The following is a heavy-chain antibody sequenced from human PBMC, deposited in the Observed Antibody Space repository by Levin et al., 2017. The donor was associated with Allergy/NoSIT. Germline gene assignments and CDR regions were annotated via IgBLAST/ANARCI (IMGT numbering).Heavy chain of an antibody. CDR3: AKEAGIPYYFDY. Sequence: GESLKISCAASGFTFSSYGMHWVRQAPGKGLEWVAVISYDGSNKYYADSVKGRFTISRDNSKNTLYLQMNSLRAEDTAVYYCAKEAGIPYYFDYWGQGTLVTVSS. CDR1: GFTFSSYG. V-gene: IGHV3-30*18. CDR2: ISYDGSNK. J-gene: IGHJ4*02. D-gene: IGHD6-19*01.